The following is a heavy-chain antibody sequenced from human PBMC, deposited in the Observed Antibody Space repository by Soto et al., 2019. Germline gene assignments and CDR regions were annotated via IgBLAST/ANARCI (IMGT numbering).Heavy chain of an antibody. Sequence: EVQLVESGGGLVQPGGSLRISCTASGFTFSNYWMSWVRQVPGKGLVWVSRIMGDGSVTNYADSVKGRFTISRDNAKNTLYLQMNSLRVEDTAVYYCARGLVGSSVIVYWGQGTLVTVSS. CDR2: IMGDGSVT. CDR3: ARGLVGSSVIVY. V-gene: IGHV3-74*01. J-gene: IGHJ4*02. CDR1: GFTFSNYW. D-gene: IGHD1-26*01.